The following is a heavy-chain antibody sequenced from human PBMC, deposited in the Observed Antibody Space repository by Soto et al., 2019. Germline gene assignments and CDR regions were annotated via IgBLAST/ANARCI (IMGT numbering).Heavy chain of an antibody. Sequence: QLRLQESGPGLVKPSETLSLTCAVSGASISRTGFHWGWIRQPPGQGLEWIGSIYEVGTTFYNSSLQGRVTISADTSKNHFSLQLDSVTAADTAVYYCARRGSGHTFDYWGQGTLVTVS. CDR3: ARRGSGHTFDY. J-gene: IGHJ4*02. D-gene: IGHD3-10*01. CDR1: GASISRTGFH. CDR2: IYEVGTT. V-gene: IGHV4-39*02.